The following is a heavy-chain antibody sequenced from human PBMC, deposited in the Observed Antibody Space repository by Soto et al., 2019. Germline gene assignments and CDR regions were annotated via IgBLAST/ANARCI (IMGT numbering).Heavy chain of an antibody. D-gene: IGHD3-10*01. CDR3: ARGIFGSGTANDY. V-gene: IGHV3-74*01. CDR2: INGDGSGT. J-gene: IGHJ4*02. CDR1: GFTFSGSW. Sequence: EVQLVESGGGLVQRGGSLRLSCAASGFTFSGSWMHWVRQAPGKGLVWVSRINGDGSGTSYADFVKGRFTISRDDAKKTLFLQKNGLRPEDTGVYYCARGIFGSGTANDYWGQGTLVTVSS.